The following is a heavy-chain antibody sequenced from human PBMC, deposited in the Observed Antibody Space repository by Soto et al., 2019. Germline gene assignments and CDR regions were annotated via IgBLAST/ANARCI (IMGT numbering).Heavy chain of an antibody. V-gene: IGHV4-34*01. CDR1: GGSFSGYY. CDR2: INHSRST. J-gene: IGHJ6*02. D-gene: IGHD2-15*01. CDR3: ARGVGCSGGSCYSWYYYGMDV. Sequence: PSETLSLTCAVYGGSFSGYYWSWIRQPPGKGLEWIGEINHSRSTNYNPYLKSRITITVDTSKNQFSLKLSSVTAADTAVYYCARGVGCSGGSCYSWYYYGMDVWGQGTTVT.